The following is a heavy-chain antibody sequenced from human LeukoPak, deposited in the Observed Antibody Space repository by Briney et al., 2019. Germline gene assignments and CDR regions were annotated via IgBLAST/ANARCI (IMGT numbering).Heavy chain of an antibody. J-gene: IGHJ3*02. CDR3: VRETFIAMVGSHALDI. CDR1: GFTFSSSW. Sequence: GGSLRLSCVASGFTFSSSWMHWVRHAPGKGVVWVSRIYSDRRTTDYADSVRGRFTISRDNAKNMLYLQMSGLNAEDTAVYYCVRETFIAMVGSHALDIWGQGTMVTVSS. CDR2: IYSDRRTT. V-gene: IGHV3-74*01. D-gene: IGHD6-19*01.